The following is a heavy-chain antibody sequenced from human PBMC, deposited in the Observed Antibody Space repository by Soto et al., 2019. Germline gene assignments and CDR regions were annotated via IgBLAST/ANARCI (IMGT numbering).Heavy chain of an antibody. CDR2: VSGGADST. Sequence: EAQLLESGGGLAQPGGSLRLSCAASGFTFSTYTMHWVRQTPGKGLEWVAGVSGGADSTYYPDALKGRFSISRDNAKNTVDLQIHSLTAEDTAVYYCTKQGYYWYFDIWGRGTLVTVSS. D-gene: IGHD3-22*01. V-gene: IGHV3-23*01. CDR1: GFTFSTYT. J-gene: IGHJ2*01. CDR3: TKQGYYWYFDI.